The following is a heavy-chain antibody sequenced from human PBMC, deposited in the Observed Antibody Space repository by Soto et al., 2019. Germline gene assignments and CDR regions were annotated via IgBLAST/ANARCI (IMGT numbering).Heavy chain of an antibody. V-gene: IGHV4-59*01. D-gene: IGHD3-10*01. J-gene: IGHJ4*01. Sequence: PSETLSLTCTVSGGSISSYYWSWIRQPPGKGLEWIGYIYYSGSTNYNPSLKSRVTISVDTSKNQFSLKLSSVTAADTAVFFCARDCVVRGSGLTYFDSWGQGTLVTVSS. CDR3: ARDCVVRGSGLTYFDS. CDR1: GGSISSYY. CDR2: IYYSGST.